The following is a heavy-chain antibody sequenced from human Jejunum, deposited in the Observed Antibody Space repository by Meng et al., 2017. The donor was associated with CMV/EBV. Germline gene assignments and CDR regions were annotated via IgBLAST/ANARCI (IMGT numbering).Heavy chain of an antibody. Sequence: QITLTESGPTLVQPTHTLTLTCTFSGFSLSTSGEGVGWIRQPPGKALQWLALIYRGDDRRYNPSLSRRLIITKDTSKNLVVLTMTNMDPVDTGTYYCAHLVGGYYPSRPDYWGQGTLVTVSS. V-gene: IGHV2-5*02. CDR3: AHLVGGYYPSRPDY. D-gene: IGHD3-22*01. CDR1: GFSLSTSGEG. CDR2: IYRGDDR. J-gene: IGHJ4*02.